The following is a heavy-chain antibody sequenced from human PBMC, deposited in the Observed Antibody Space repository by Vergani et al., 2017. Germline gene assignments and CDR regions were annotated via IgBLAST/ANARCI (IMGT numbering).Heavy chain of an antibody. J-gene: IGHJ5*02. V-gene: IGHV4-61*02. CDR3: ARGSCLDGSSYKTLFDP. D-gene: IGHD3-22*01. Sequence: QVQLQESGPGLVKPPQTLSLTCTVSGGSINSHNYYWSWIRQPAGKGLEWIGRIHTSGSTNYNPSLKSRVTMSEETSKNQFSLNLTSVTAADTAVYFCARGSCLDGSSYKTLFDPWGQGILVTVSS. CDR1: GGSINSHNYY. CDR2: IHTSGST.